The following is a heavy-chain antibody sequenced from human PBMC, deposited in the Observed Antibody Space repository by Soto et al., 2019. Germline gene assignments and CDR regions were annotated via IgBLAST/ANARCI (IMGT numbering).Heavy chain of an antibody. CDR2: INHSGST. CDR1: GGSLSGYY. D-gene: IGHD1-7*01. V-gene: IGHV4-34*01. Sequence: SETLSLTCAVYGGSLSGYYWSWIRQPPGKGLEWIGEINHSGSTNYNPSLKSRVTISVDTSKNQFSLKLSSVTAADTAVYYCARGHNWNYERLDPWGQGTLVTVSS. J-gene: IGHJ5*02. CDR3: ARGHNWNYERLDP.